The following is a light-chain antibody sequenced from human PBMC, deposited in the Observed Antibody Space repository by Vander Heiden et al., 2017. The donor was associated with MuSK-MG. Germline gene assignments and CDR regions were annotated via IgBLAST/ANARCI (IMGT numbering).Light chain of an antibody. CDR2: NSK. CDR1: TSNIGAGHD. Sequence: QSVLTQPPSVSGAQGQRVTISCTGTTSNIGAGHDVHWYQQFPGKAPHLLIFNSKTRASGVPDRFSASKSGASASLAITGLQAEDQADYYCQSYDTSLTAAVFGGGTKVTVL. V-gene: IGLV1-40*01. J-gene: IGLJ3*02. CDR3: QSYDTSLTAAV.